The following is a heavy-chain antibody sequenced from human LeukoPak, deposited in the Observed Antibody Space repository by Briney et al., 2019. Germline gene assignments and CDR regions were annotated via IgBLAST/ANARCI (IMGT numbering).Heavy chain of an antibody. Sequence: GEPLKISCRGSGYTFSNYWIGWVRQMPGKGLEWMGISYPIDSDTKYSPSFKGHVTISVDKSISNAYLQWSSLQASDTAIYYCARPNRGALFDYWGQGTLVTVSS. CDR1: GYTFSNYW. CDR3: ARPNRGALFDY. J-gene: IGHJ4*02. V-gene: IGHV5-51*01. CDR2: SYPIDSDT. D-gene: IGHD1-14*01.